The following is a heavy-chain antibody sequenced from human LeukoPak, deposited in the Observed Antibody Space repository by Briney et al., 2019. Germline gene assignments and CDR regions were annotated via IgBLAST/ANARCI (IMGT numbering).Heavy chain of an antibody. V-gene: IGHV3-21*01. CDR1: GFTFSRYW. CDR3: ARDLRSMDSSGYYYIDY. CDR2: VSSSSGYI. Sequence: PGGSLRLSCAASGFTFSRYWMHWVRQGPGKGLVWVSSVSSSSGYIYYGDSVKGRFTISRDSAKNSLYLQMNSLRAEDTAVYFCARDLRSMDSSGYYYIDYWGQGTLVTVSS. J-gene: IGHJ4*02. D-gene: IGHD3-22*01.